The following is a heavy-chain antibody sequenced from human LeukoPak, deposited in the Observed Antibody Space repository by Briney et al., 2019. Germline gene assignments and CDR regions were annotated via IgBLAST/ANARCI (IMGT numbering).Heavy chain of an antibody. Sequence: GSLRLSCAASXFSFSSYSMNWVRQAPGKGLEWVSFISGSSATTYYTDSVKGRFTVSRDNAKDSLYLQMNSLRDQDPAVYYCARDYYDCSGYYLYWGQGILVTVSS. D-gene: IGHD3-22*01. CDR3: ARDYYDCSGYYLY. CDR1: XFSFSSYS. V-gene: IGHV3-48*02. J-gene: IGHJ4*02. CDR2: ISGSSATT.